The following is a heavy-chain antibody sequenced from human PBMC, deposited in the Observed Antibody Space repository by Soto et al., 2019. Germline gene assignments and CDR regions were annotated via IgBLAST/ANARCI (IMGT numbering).Heavy chain of an antibody. Sequence: KSGPTLVNPTQTLTLTCTFSGFSLSTSGVGVGWIRQPPGKALEWLALIYWDDDKRYSPSLKSRLTITKDTSKNQVVLTMTNMDPVDTATYYCAHRPYYESSGYYFSPPWFDPWGQGTLVTVSS. CDR2: IYWDDDK. D-gene: IGHD3-22*01. CDR3: AHRPYYESSGYYFSPPWFDP. J-gene: IGHJ5*02. V-gene: IGHV2-5*02. CDR1: GFSLSTSGVG.